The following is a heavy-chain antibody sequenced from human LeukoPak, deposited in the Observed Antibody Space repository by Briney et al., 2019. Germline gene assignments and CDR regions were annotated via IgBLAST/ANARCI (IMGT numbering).Heavy chain of an antibody. J-gene: IGHJ4*02. D-gene: IGHD4-11*01. CDR2: INHSGST. CDR3: ARPLPGSNYEFGY. V-gene: IGHV4-34*01. CDR1: GGSFSGYY. Sequence: SETLSLTCAVYGGSFSGYYWSWIRQPPGKGLEWIGEINHSGSTNYNPSLKSRVTISVDTSKNQFSLKLSSVTAADTAVYYCARPLPGSNYEFGYWGQGTLVTVSS.